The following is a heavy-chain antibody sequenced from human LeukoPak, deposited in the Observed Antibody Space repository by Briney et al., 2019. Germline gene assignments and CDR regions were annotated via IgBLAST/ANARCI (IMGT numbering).Heavy chain of an antibody. J-gene: IGHJ4*02. CDR2: INAGNGNT. CDR3: ARVGYDCSSTSCYRGYFDY. V-gene: IGHV1-3*01. Sequence: EASVKVSCKASGYTFTSYAMHWVRQAPGQRLEWMGWINAGNGNTKYSQKFQGRVTITRDTSASTAYMELSSLRSEDTAVYYCARVGYDCSSTSCYRGYFDYWGQGTLVTVSS. CDR1: GYTFTSYA. D-gene: IGHD2-2*01.